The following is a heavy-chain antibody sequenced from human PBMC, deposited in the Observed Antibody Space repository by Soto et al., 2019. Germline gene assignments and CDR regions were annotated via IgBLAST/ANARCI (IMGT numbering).Heavy chain of an antibody. Sequence: QVQLQESGPGLVKPSETLSLTCTVSGGSISSYYWSWIRQPPGKGLEWIGYIYYSGSTNYNPSLKSRGTISVDTSKNQFSLKLSSVTAADTAVYYCARGLPRFGLIYYYYYYMDVWGKGTTVTVSS. CDR1: GGSISSYY. V-gene: IGHV4-59*01. J-gene: IGHJ6*03. D-gene: IGHD3-10*01. CDR2: IYYSGST. CDR3: ARGLPRFGLIYYYYYYMDV.